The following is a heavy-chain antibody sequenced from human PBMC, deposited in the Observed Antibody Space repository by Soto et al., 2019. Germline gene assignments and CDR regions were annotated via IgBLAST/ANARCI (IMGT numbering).Heavy chain of an antibody. CDR3: AHLATGGFYFAY. CDR1: GFSLRNSGVG. D-gene: IGHD2-15*01. J-gene: IGHJ4*02. Sequence: QITLKESGPTLVKPTQTLTLTCTFSGFSLRNSGVGVGWIRQPPGKALEWLALIYWDDDKRYSPSLKSRLTFTNDTSTPQVVLTMTNMAPVDTATYYCAHLATGGFYFAYWCQGTLVTVSS. V-gene: IGHV2-5*02. CDR2: IYWDDDK.